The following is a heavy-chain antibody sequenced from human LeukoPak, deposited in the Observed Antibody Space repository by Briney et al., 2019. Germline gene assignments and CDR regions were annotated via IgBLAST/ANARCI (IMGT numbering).Heavy chain of an antibody. Sequence: GGSLRLSCAASGFTFSTSWMSWVRQVPGKGLEWVANIKKDGSETYYVDSVKGRFTISRDNAKNTLYVQMNSLRAEDTAVYYCARMGHDILVPSGMDVWGQGTTVAVSS. CDR3: ARMGHDILVPSGMDV. V-gene: IGHV3-7*01. CDR2: IKKDGSET. J-gene: IGHJ6*02. CDR1: GFTFSTSW. D-gene: IGHD1-1*01.